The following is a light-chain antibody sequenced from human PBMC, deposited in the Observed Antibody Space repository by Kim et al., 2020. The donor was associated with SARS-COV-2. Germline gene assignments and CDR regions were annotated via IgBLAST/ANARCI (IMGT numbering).Light chain of an antibody. CDR2: RDT. J-gene: IGLJ3*02. CDR1: NIVTKN. Sequence: VALGETARITCGGNNIVTKNVRWYQQKPGQAPVLVMYRDTNRPTGIPERFSGSKSGNAATLTISRAQAGDEADYYCQVWDSSTWMFGGGTQLTVL. CDR3: QVWDSSTWM. V-gene: IGLV3-9*01.